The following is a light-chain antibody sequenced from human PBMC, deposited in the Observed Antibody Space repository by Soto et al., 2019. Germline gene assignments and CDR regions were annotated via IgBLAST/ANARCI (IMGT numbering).Light chain of an antibody. J-gene: IGKJ1*01. Sequence: DIKMTQSPSTLSASVGDRVTITCRASQTISSWLASYQQKPGKAPKLLIYDVSTLGSGVPSRFSGSGSGTDFTLTISSLQADDFATYYCQQYNTFWTFGQGTKVEIK. CDR2: DVS. CDR3: QQYNTFWT. V-gene: IGKV1-5*01. CDR1: QTISSW.